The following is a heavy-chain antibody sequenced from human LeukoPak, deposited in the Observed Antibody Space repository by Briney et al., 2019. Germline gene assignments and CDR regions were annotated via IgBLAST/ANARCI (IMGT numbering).Heavy chain of an antibody. Sequence: QTGGSLRLSCAASRFTFLNYAVNWVRQAPGNGLEWVAIISYDGRNEYYAESVEGRFTISRDTSRNMISLQMNSLRPEDTAVYYCARGYYHFDGSGYFDMWGQGTLVTVSS. CDR2: ISYDGRNE. V-gene: IGHV3-30*14. CDR1: RFTFLNYA. D-gene: IGHD3-22*01. CDR3: ARGYYHFDGSGYFDM. J-gene: IGHJ4*02.